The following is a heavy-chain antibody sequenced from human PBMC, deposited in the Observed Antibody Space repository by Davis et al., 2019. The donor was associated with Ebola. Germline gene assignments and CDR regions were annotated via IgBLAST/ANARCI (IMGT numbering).Heavy chain of an antibody. Sequence: SETLSLTCTVSGGSVSSGSYYWSWIRQPPGKGLEWIGSIYYSGSTYYNPSLKSRVTISVATSKNQFSLKLSSVTAADTAVYYCARQGTLQVLRFLEWLFPGWFDPWGQGTLVTVSS. CDR1: GGSVSSGSYY. CDR2: IYYSGST. J-gene: IGHJ5*02. CDR3: ARQGTLQVLRFLEWLFPGWFDP. D-gene: IGHD3-3*01. V-gene: IGHV4-39*01.